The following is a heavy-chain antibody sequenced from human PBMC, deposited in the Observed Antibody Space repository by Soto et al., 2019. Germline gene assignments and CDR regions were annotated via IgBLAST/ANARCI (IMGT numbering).Heavy chain of an antibody. V-gene: IGHV3-7*01. J-gene: IGHJ6*02. CDR1: EFTFDKYY. CDR2: IKPDGSEQ. Sequence: GGSLRLSCAASEFTFDKYYMTWFRQAPGKGPEWVANIKPDGSEQYYVDSVKGRFTISRDNANNSLYLQMNSLRAEDTAVYFCARGNWNYYYGMDVWGQGTTVTVSS. CDR3: ARGNWNYYYGMDV. D-gene: IGHD1-20*01.